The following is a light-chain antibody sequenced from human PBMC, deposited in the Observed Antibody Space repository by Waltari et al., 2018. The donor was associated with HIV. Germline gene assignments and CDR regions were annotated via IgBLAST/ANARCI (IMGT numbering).Light chain of an antibody. CDR3: AAWDDSLNGWV. Sequence: QSVLTQPPSASGTPGQRVTISCSGSSSNIGGHTINWYQQLPGPAPKLLIFDNNQRPSGVPDRFSGSKSGSSDSLAIGGLQSEDEADYFCAAWDDSLNGWVFGGGTKLTVL. CDR2: DNN. V-gene: IGLV1-44*01. CDR1: SSNIGGHT. J-gene: IGLJ3*02.